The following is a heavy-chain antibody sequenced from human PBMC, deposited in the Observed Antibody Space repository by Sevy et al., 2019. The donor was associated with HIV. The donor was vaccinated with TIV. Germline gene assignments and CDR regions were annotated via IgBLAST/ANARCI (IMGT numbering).Heavy chain of an antibody. J-gene: IGHJ3*02. D-gene: IGHD3-22*01. CDR1: GYTFTTFY. Sequence: ASVKVSCKTSGYTFTTFYVHWVRQAPGQGLEWMGGIIPISATANYAQKFQGRVTITADESTSTAYMEMSGLRSEDTAVYYCASTDYYDSDGYYLYAFDIWGQGTMVTVSS. CDR2: IIPISATA. V-gene: IGHV1-69*13. CDR3: ASTDYYDSDGYYLYAFDI.